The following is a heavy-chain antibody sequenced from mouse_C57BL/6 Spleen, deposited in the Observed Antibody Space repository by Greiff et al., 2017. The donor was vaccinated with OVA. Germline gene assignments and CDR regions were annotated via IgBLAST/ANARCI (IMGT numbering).Heavy chain of an antibody. CDR3: ARGDSFAY. CDR2: IYPGDGDT. CDR1: GYAFSSSW. V-gene: IGHV1-82*01. D-gene: IGHD3-2*01. J-gene: IGHJ3*01. Sequence: QVQLQQSGPELVKPGASVKISCKASGYAFSSSWMNWVKQRPGKGLEWIGRIYPGDGDTNYNGKFKGKATLTADKSSSPAYMQLSSLTSEDSAVYYCARGDSFAYWGQGTLVTVSA.